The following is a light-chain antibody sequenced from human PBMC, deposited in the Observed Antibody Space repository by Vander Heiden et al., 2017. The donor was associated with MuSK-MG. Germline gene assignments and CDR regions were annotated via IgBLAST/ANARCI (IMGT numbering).Light chain of an antibody. Sequence: EIVMTQSPATLSVSAGASATLSCRPSQSVSSNLAWYQQKPGQAPRLLNYGASTRATGIPARFSGSGSGTEFTLTISSLQSEDFAVYYCQQYNNWLTFGGGTKVEIK. J-gene: IGKJ4*02. V-gene: IGKV3-15*01. CDR2: GAS. CDR1: QSVSSN. CDR3: QQYNNWLT.